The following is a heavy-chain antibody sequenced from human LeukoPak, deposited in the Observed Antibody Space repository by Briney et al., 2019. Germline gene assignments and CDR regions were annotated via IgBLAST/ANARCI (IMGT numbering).Heavy chain of an antibody. Sequence: GASVKVSCKVSGYTLTELSMHWVRQAPGKGLEWMGGFDPEDGETIYAQKFQGRVTMTEDTSTDTACMELSSLRSEDTAVYYCAIRYGDYVGNWFDPWAREPWSPSPQ. J-gene: IGHJ5*02. V-gene: IGHV1-24*01. CDR1: GYTLTELS. CDR3: AIRYGDYVGNWFDP. CDR2: FDPEDGET. D-gene: IGHD4-17*01.